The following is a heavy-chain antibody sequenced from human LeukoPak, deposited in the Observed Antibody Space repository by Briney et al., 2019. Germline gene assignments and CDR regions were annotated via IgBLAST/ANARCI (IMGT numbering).Heavy chain of an antibody. CDR3: ANSRYDSSGYYGIIGY. J-gene: IGHJ4*02. D-gene: IGHD3-22*01. Sequence: GGSLRLSCAASGFTFSNYNMNWVRQAPGKGLEWVSFISTSSSYIYYADSVKGRFTISRHNAKNSLYLQMNSLRAEDTAVYYCANSRYDSSGYYGIIGYWGQGTLVTVSS. V-gene: IGHV3-21*01. CDR1: GFTFSNYN. CDR2: ISTSSSYI.